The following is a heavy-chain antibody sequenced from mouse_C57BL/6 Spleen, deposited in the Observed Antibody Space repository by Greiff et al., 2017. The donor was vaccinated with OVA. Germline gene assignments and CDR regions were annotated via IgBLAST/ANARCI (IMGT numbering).Heavy chain of an antibody. CDR2: IYPGDGDT. CDR3: ARRTTVVATGYWYFDV. CDR1: GYAFSSSW. D-gene: IGHD1-1*01. J-gene: IGHJ1*03. V-gene: IGHV1-82*01. Sequence: QVQLQQSGPELVKPGASVKISCKASGYAFSSSWMNWVKQRPGKGLEWIGRIYPGDGDTNYNGKFKGKATLTADKSSSTAYMQLSSLTSEDSAVYFCARRTTVVATGYWYFDVWGTGTTVTVSS.